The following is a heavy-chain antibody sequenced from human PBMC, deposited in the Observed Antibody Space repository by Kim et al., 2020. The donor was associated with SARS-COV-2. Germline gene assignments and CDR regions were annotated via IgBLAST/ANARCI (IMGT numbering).Heavy chain of an antibody. D-gene: IGHD3-10*01. CDR1: GFTFSSYA. J-gene: IGHJ6*02. CDR3: ARVVRSSGSYYNALYYSYGMDV. CDR2: ISYDGSNK. V-gene: IGHV3-30-3*01. Sequence: GGSLRLSCAASGFTFSSYAMHWVRQAPGKGLQWVAVISYDGSNKYYADSVKGRFTISRDNSKNTMYVQMKSLRPEDTAVYYCARVVRSSGSYYNALYYSYGMDVWGQGTSVTVS.